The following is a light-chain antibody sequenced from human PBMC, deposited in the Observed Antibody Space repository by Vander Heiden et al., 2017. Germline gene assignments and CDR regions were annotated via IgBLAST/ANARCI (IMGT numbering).Light chain of an antibody. Sequence: QVVLTQSPSASASLGASVKLTCTLSSGHSRDDIAWQKQQPEKGPRFLMKINSDGSHSKGDGLPDRFSGSSSGAERYLTISTLQSEDEADYYCQTWGTGIRVFGGGTKLTVL. CDR3: QTWGTGIRV. V-gene: IGLV4-69*01. CDR2: INSDGSH. J-gene: IGLJ2*01. CDR1: SGHSRDD.